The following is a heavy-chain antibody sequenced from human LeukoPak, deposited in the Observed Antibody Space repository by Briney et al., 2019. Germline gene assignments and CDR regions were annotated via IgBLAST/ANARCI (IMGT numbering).Heavy chain of an antibody. V-gene: IGHV1-24*01. CDR3: ARVLGLLTRGWYYFDY. CDR1: GYTLTELS. J-gene: IGHJ4*02. Sequence: ASVKVSCKVSGYTLTELSMHWVRQAPGKGLEWMGGFDPEDGETIYAQKFQGRVTMTEDTSTDTAYMELSSLRSEDTAVYYCARVLGLLTRGWYYFDYWGQGTLVTVSS. CDR2: FDPEDGET. D-gene: IGHD1-1*01.